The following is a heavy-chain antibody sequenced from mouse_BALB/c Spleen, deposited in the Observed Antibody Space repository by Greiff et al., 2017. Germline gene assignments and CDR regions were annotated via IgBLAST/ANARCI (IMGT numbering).Heavy chain of an antibody. CDR1: GFTFSSYA. CDR2: ISSGGSYT. V-gene: IGHV5-9-4*01. D-gene: IGHD2-14*01. J-gene: IGHJ4*01. Sequence: DVKLVESGGGLVKPGGSLKLSCAASGFTFSSYAMSWVRQSPEKRLEWVAEISSGGSYTYYPDTVTGRFTISRDNAKNTLYLEMSSLRSEDTAMYYCARYYRTNYYAMDYWGQGTSVTVSS. CDR3: ARYYRTNYYAMDY.